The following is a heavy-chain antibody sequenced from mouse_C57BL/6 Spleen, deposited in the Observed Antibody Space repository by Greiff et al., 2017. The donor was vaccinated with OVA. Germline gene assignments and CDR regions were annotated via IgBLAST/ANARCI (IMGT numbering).Heavy chain of an antibody. Sequence: EVQLQQSGPELVKPGASVKISCKASGYTFTDYYMNWVKQSHGKSLEWIGDINPNNGGTSYNQKFKGKATLTVDKSSSTAYMELRSLTSEDSAVYYCARRKEDFYYGNSYYYAMDYWGQGTSVTVSS. CDR1: GYTFTDYY. V-gene: IGHV1-26*01. J-gene: IGHJ4*01. CDR3: ARRKEDFYYGNSYYYAMDY. CDR2: INPNNGGT. D-gene: IGHD2-1*01.